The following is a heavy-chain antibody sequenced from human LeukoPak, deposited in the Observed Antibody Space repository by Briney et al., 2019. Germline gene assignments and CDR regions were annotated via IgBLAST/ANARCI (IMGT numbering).Heavy chain of an antibody. CDR3: ARDPEVGAMVNLDY. D-gene: IGHD5-18*01. CDR2: ISSSSSYI. CDR1: GFTFSSYS. Sequence: GGSLRLSCAASGFTFSSYSMNWVRQAPGKGLEWVSSISSSSSYIYYADSVKGRFTISRDNAKNSPYLQMNSLRAEDTAVYYCARDPEVGAMVNLDYWGQGTLVTVSS. J-gene: IGHJ4*02. V-gene: IGHV3-21*01.